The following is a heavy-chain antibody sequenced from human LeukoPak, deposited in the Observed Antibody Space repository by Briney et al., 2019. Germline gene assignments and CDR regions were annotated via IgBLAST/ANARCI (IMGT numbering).Heavy chain of an antibody. D-gene: IGHD4-17*01. CDR1: GFTFDDFG. CDR3: ARESTVTTFWFDP. J-gene: IGHJ5*02. CDR2: INWNGGRT. V-gene: IGHV3-20*04. Sequence: GGSLRPSCAASGFTFDDFGMSWVRHAPGKGLEWVSSINWNGGRTGYADSVKGRFIISRDNAKNSLYLQMNSLRAEDTALYYCARESTVTTFWFDPWGQGTLVTVSS.